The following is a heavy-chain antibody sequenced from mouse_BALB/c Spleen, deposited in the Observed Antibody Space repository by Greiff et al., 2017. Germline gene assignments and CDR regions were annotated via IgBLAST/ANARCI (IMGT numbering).Heavy chain of an antibody. CDR2: IRNKANGYTT. Sequence: DVHLVESGGGLVQPGGSLRLSCATSGFTFTDYYMSWIRQPPGKALEWLGFIRNKANGYTTEYSASVKGRFTISRDNSQSILYLQMNTLRAEDSATYYCARDGYSFAYWGQGTLVTVSA. D-gene: IGHD2-3*01. V-gene: IGHV7-3*02. J-gene: IGHJ3*01. CDR1: GFTFTDYY. CDR3: ARDGYSFAY.